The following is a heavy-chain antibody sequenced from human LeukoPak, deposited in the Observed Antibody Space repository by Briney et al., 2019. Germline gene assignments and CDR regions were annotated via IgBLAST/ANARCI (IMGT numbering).Heavy chain of an antibody. D-gene: IGHD5-24*01. CDR1: GFTFSTYG. CDR2: IWYDGSDK. Sequence: GGSLRLSCAASGFTFSTYGMHWVRQAPGKGLEWVAVIWYDGSDKYYADSVKGRFTISRDNSKNTLYLQMNSLRAEDTAVYYCARDSIRDGYNSDYFDYWGQGTLVTVFS. CDR3: ARDSIRDGYNSDYFDY. J-gene: IGHJ4*02. V-gene: IGHV3-33*01.